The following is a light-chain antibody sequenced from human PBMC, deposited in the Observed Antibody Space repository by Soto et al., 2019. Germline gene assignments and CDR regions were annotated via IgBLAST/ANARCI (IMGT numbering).Light chain of an antibody. CDR2: LNSDGSH. Sequence: QPVLTQSPSASASLGASVKLTCTLSSGHSSSAIAWHQQQPEKAPRYLMNLNSDGSHSKGDGIPDRFSGSSSGTERYLTISRLQSEDEADYYCQTWDTGIRVFGGGTKLTVL. J-gene: IGLJ3*02. V-gene: IGLV4-69*01. CDR1: SGHSSSA. CDR3: QTWDTGIRV.